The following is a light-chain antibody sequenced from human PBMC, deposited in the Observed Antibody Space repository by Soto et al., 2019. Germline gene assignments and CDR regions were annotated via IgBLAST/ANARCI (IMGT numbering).Light chain of an antibody. V-gene: IGLV1-40*01. CDR3: QSYDSSLSGWV. Sequence: QSVLTQPPSASGTPGQRVTISCSGGSSNIGSKTINWYQQFPGTAPKLLIYGNSNRPSGVPDRFSGSKSGTSASLAITGLQAEDEADYYCQSYDSSLSGWVFGTGTKVTVL. CDR1: SSNIGSKT. J-gene: IGLJ1*01. CDR2: GNS.